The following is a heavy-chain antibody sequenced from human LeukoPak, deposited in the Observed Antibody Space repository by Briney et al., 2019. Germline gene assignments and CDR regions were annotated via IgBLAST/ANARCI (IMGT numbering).Heavy chain of an antibody. J-gene: IGHJ4*02. CDR1: GGSFSGYY. Sequence: PSETLSLTCAVYGGSFSGYYWSWIRQPPGKGLEWIGEINHSGSTNYNPSLKSRVTISVDTSKNQFSLKLSSVTAADTAVYYCARDQEDMDTVLYRDWGQGTLVTVSS. D-gene: IGHD5-18*01. CDR2: INHSGST. V-gene: IGHV4-34*01. CDR3: ARDQEDMDTVLYRD.